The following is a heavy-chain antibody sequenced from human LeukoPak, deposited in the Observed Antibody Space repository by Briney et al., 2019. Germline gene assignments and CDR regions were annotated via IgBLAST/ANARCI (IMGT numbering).Heavy chain of an antibody. CDR3: AKSTGRGATDAFDI. Sequence: GGSLRLSCAASGFTFSNYVMNWVRQAPGKGLEWVTFIQKDGGSKFYADSVKGRFTISRDNSKNTVYLQMNSLRAEDTAVYYCAKSTGRGATDAFDIWGQGTMVTVSS. CDR1: GFTFSNYV. CDR2: IQKDGGSK. J-gene: IGHJ3*02. V-gene: IGHV3-30*02. D-gene: IGHD3-10*01.